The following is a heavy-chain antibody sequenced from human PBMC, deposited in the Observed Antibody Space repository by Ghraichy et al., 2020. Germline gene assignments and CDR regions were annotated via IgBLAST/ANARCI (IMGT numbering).Heavy chain of an antibody. J-gene: IGHJ5*02. Sequence: SCTVSGGSISSYYWSWIRQPPGKGLEWIGYIYYSGSTNYNPSLKSRVTISVDTSKNQFSLKLSSVTAADTAVYYCARIWAAHWFDPWGQGTLVTVSS. V-gene: IGHV4-59*01. CDR1: GGSISSYY. D-gene: IGHD3/OR15-3a*01. CDR3: ARIWAAHWFDP. CDR2: IYYSGST.